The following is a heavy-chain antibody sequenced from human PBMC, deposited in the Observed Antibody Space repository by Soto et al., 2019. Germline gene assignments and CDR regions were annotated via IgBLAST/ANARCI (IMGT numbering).Heavy chain of an antibody. CDR1: GFTFSSYS. CDR3: ARAGRRDYHRKHY. D-gene: IGHD4-17*01. CDR2: ISSSSSYI. V-gene: IGHV3-21*05. Sequence: PGGSLRLSCAASGFTFSSYSMNWVRQAPGKGLEWVSYISSSSSYIYYADSVKGRFTISRDNAKNSLYLQMNSLRAEDTAVYYCARAGRRDYHRKHYWGQGTLVTVSS. J-gene: IGHJ4*02.